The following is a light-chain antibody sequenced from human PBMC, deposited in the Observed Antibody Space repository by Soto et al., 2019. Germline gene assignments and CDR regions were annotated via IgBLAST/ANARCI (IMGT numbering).Light chain of an antibody. CDR1: QSVSRF. J-gene: IGKJ5*01. CDR3: QQRYNWPTT. CDR2: SAS. V-gene: IGKV3-11*01. Sequence: IVLTQSPATLSLSPGERATLSCRASQSVSRFLAWYQQKPGQVPRLLIYSASERATGIPARFSGSGSGTDFTLTNSSLEPEDFAVYYCQQRYNWPTTFGQGTRLEVK.